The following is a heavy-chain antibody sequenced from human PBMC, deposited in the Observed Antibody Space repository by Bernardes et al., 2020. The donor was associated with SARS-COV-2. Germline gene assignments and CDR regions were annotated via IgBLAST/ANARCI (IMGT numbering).Heavy chain of an antibody. CDR1: GYTFTAYG. CDR3: AKDGGHIAVAGTFEN. CDR2: ISGDKGET. J-gene: IGHJ4*02. Sequence: ASVKVSCQASGYTFTAYGFSWVRQAPGQGLEWLGWISGDKGETNYAQRLQGRVTMTIDTTTTTAYLYLQSLRSDDTAVYYCAKDGGHIAVAGTFENWGQGTLVTVSS. D-gene: IGHD6-19*01. V-gene: IGHV1-18*01.